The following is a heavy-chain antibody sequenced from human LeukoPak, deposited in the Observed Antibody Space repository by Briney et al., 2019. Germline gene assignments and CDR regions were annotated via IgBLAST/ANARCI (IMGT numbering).Heavy chain of an antibody. CDR1: GFTFGDYA. CDR2: IRNKAYGGTT. Sequence: GGSLRLSCTASGFTFGDYAMSWVRQAQGKGLEWVGFIRNKAYGGTTEYAASVKGRFTISRDDSKSIAYLQMNSLKTEDTAVYYCTRGRDYDILTGYPTPSYWGQGTLVTVSS. J-gene: IGHJ4*02. V-gene: IGHV3-49*04. CDR3: TRGRDYDILTGYPTPSY. D-gene: IGHD3-9*01.